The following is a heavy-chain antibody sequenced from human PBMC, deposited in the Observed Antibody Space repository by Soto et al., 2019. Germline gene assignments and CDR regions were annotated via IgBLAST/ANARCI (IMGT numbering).Heavy chain of an antibody. J-gene: IGHJ5*02. CDR3: ARVLRGWFDP. V-gene: IGHV4-4*02. CDR2: ISHSGIT. Sequence: NLSETLSLTCAVSGGSITSANWWTWVRQPPGGGLEWIGEISHSGITNYKASLKSRVTMSVDKTKNDVSLKLTSVTAADTAVYYCARVLRGWFDPWGQGTPVTVSS. CDR1: GGSITSANW.